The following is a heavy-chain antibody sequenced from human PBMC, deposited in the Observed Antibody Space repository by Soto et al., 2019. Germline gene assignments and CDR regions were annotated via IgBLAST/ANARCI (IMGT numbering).Heavy chain of an antibody. D-gene: IGHD6-19*01. V-gene: IGHV1-18*01. CDR1: GYTFINYG. Sequence: VQLVQSGAEVKESGASVKVSCKASGYTFINYGVAWVRRAPGQGPEWMGWISGSNGDTKYEQNLQNRVSLTTDTSTNTAYMELRSLRPDDTAIYFCGRGGLAVSGTYDYWGQGTLVTVSS. CDR3: GRGGLAVSGTYDY. CDR2: ISGSNGDT. J-gene: IGHJ4*02.